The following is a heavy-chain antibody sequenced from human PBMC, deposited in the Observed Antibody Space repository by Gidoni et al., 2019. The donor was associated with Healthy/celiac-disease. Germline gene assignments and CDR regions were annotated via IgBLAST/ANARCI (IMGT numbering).Heavy chain of an antibody. CDR3: ARRAPSDFWSGYADYYFDY. CDR2: IYYSGST. V-gene: IGHV4-59*01. J-gene: IGHJ4*02. CDR1: GGSISSYY. D-gene: IGHD3-3*01. Sequence: QVQLQASGPGLVTPSETLSLTCTVSGGSISSYYWSWIRQPPGQGLEWIGYIYYSGSTNYNPSLKSRVTISVDTSKNQFSLKLSSVTAADTAVYYCARRAPSDFWSGYADYYFDYWGQGTLVTVSS.